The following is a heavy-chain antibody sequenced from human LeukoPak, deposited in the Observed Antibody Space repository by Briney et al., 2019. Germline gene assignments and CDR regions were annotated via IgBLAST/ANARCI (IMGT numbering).Heavy chain of an antibody. CDR3: ARDRREYSSPMDV. CDR1: GFTFSSCS. V-gene: IGHV3-21*01. J-gene: IGHJ6*04. D-gene: IGHD5-18*01. Sequence: GGSLRLSCAASGFTFSSCSMNWVRQAPGKGLEWVSSISSSSSYIYYADSVKGRLTISRDNAKNSLYLQMNSLRAEDTAVYYCARDRREYSSPMDVWGKGTTVTVSS. CDR2: ISSSSSYI.